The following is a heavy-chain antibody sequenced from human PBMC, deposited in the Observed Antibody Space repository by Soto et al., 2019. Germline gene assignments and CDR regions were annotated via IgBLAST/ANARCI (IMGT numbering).Heavy chain of an antibody. V-gene: IGHV3-21*01. CDR1: GFTFSSYG. D-gene: IGHD5-12*01. J-gene: IGHJ4*02. CDR3: ARDFRDGYYFDY. Sequence: GGSLRLSCAASGFTFSSYGMHWVRQAPGKGLEWVSSISSSNNYIYYADSVKGRFTISRDNAKNSLYLQMNSLRAEDRAVYYCARDFRDGYYFDYWGQGTRVTVSS. CDR2: ISSSNNYI.